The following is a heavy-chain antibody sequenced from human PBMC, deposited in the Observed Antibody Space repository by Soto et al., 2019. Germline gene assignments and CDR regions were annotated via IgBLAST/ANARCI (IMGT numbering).Heavy chain of an antibody. CDR3: ATIPDCSGGSCYSYYYYYGRDV. CDR1: GFTFSSYW. CDR2: INSDGSST. D-gene: IGHD2-15*01. J-gene: IGHJ6*02. V-gene: IGHV3-74*01. Sequence: EVQLVESGGGLVQPGGSLRLSCAASGFTFSSYWMHWVRQAPGKGLVWVSRINSDGSSTSYADSVTGRFTISRDNTKNTVYLQMNSLRAEDTAVYYCATIPDCSGGSCYSYYYYYGRDVWGHGTTVIVS.